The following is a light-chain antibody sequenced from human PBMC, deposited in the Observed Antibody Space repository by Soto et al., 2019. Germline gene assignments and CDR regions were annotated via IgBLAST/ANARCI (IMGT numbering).Light chain of an antibody. V-gene: IGLV2-23*01. J-gene: IGLJ3*02. Sequence: QSALTQPASVSGSPGQSITISCTGTSSDVGSYNFVPWYQQHPGKAPKLMIYEGSNRPSGVSNRFSGSKSGNTASLTISGLQAAEEADDYCCSYAGDSAWVFGGGTKLTVL. CDR1: SSDVGSYNF. CDR2: EGS. CDR3: CSYAGDSAWV.